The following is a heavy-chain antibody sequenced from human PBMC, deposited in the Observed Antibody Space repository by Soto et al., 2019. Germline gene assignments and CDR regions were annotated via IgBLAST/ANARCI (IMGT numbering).Heavy chain of an antibody. CDR3: ARDQGIAAAGNFYYGMDV. Sequence: SETLSLTCTVSGGSISSYYWSWIRQPPGKGLEWIGYIYYSGSTNYNPSLKSRVTISVDTSKNQFSLKLSSVTAADTAVYYCARDQGIAAAGNFYYGMDVWGQGTTVTVSS. D-gene: IGHD6-13*01. CDR1: GGSISSYY. V-gene: IGHV4-59*01. CDR2: IYYSGST. J-gene: IGHJ6*02.